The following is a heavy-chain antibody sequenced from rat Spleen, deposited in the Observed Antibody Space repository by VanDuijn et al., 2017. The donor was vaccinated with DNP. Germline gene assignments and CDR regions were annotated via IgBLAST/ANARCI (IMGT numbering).Heavy chain of an antibody. CDR3: ARSDYHDGSHYYGYFDY. CDR2: MSSGGST. D-gene: IGHD1-12*02. Sequence: QVQLKESGPGLVQPSQTLSLTCTVSGFSLTSYSVAWVRQPPGKGLEWIAAMSSGGSTYYNSALKPRLSISRDTSKSQVFLQMNSLQTEDTAMYFCARSDYHDGSHYYGYFDYWGQGVLVTVSS. CDR1: GFSLTSYS. J-gene: IGHJ2*01. V-gene: IGHV2-6*01.